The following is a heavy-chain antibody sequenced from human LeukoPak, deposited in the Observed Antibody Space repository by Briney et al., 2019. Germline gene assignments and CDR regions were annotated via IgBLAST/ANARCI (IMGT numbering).Heavy chain of an antibody. V-gene: IGHV1-69*04. D-gene: IGHD2-2*01. J-gene: IGHJ5*02. CDR3: ARDRVVVVPAAGFDP. CDR1: GGTFSSYA. Sequence: SVKVSCKASGGTFSSYAISWVRQAPGQGLEWMGRIIPIFGIANYAQKFQGRVTITADKSTSTAYMELSNLRSEDTAVYYCARDRVVVVPAAGFDPWGQGTLVTVSS. CDR2: IIPIFGIA.